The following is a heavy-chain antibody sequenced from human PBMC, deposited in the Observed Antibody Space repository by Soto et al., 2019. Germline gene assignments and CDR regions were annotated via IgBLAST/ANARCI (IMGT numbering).Heavy chain of an antibody. Sequence: SVKVSCKASGYTFTSYDINWVRQATGQGLEWMGRIIPILGIANYAQKFQGRVTITADKSTSTAYMELSSLRSEDTAVYYCARLDTGPWGQGTLVTVSS. D-gene: IGHD5-18*01. CDR2: IIPILGIA. CDR3: ARLDTGP. J-gene: IGHJ5*02. V-gene: IGHV1-69*04. CDR1: GYTFTSYD.